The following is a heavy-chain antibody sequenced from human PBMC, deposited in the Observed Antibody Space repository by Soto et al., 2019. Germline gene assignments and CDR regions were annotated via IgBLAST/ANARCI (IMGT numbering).Heavy chain of an antibody. Sequence: EVQLVESGGGLVQPGGSLKLSCAVSGFTFSSHAMNWVRQAPGNGLEWVAYIHGTRSIIYYADSVKGRFTISRDNAKNSLYLQMDSLRDEDTALYYCARDARDADYDYWGQGTLVTVSS. CDR2: IHGTRSII. J-gene: IGHJ4*02. V-gene: IGHV3-48*02. CDR3: ARDARDADYDY. D-gene: IGHD3-16*01. CDR1: GFTFSSHA.